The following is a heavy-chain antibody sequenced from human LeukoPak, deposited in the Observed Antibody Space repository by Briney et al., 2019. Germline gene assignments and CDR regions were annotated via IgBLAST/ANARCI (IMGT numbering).Heavy chain of an antibody. D-gene: IGHD4-17*01. Sequence: SETLSLTCTVSGGSISSGGYYWRWIRQHPGKGLEWIGYIYYSGSTYYNPSLKSRVTISVDTSKNQFSLKLSSVTAADTAVYYCARTDGDYVDYWGQGTLVTVSS. CDR3: ARTDGDYVDY. V-gene: IGHV4-31*03. CDR1: GGSISSGGYY. J-gene: IGHJ4*02. CDR2: IYYSGST.